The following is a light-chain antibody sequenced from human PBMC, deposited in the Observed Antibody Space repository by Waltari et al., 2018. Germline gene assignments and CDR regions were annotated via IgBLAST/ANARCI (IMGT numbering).Light chain of an antibody. CDR3: QQFHSYPVT. CDR2: RTS. V-gene: IGKV1-5*03. Sequence: DIQMTQSPSTLSASVGDRVTFSCRASQDITTSLAWYQQKPGKAPKVLIYRTSNLKSGVSSRFSGSGSGTEFTLTINSLQPDDFATYYCQQFHSYPVTLGGGTKVEIK. CDR1: QDITTS. J-gene: IGKJ4*01.